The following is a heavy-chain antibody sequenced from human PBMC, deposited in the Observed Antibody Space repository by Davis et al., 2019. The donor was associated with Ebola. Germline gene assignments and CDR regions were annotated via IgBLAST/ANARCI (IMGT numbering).Heavy chain of an antibody. V-gene: IGHV3-23*01. CDR1: VITFSSYA. Sequence: GGSLRLSCADSVITFSSYAMTWVRQAPGKGLEWVSAISGSGGSTYYADSVKGRFTISRDNSKNTMYLQMNSLRAEDTAVYYCAKSWIAARPVWFDPWGQGTLVTVSS. D-gene: IGHD6-6*01. CDR2: ISGSGGST. CDR3: AKSWIAARPVWFDP. J-gene: IGHJ5*02.